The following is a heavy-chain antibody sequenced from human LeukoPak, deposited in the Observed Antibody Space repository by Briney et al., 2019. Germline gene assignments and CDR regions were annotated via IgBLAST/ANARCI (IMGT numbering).Heavy chain of an antibody. D-gene: IGHD3-10*01. J-gene: IGHJ4*02. CDR3: ARLSMVRGVLGLDY. V-gene: IGHV4-34*01. CDR1: GGSFSGYY. CDR2: INHSGST. Sequence: SETLSLTCAVYGGSFSGYYWSWIRQPPGKGLEWIGEINHSGSTNYNPSLKSRVTISVDTSKNQFSLKLSSVTAADTAVYYCARLSMVRGVLGLDYWDQGTLVTVSS.